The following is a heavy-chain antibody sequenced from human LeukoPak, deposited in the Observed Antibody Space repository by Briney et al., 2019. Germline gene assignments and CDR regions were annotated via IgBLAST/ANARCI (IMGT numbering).Heavy chain of an antibody. D-gene: IGHD1-26*01. CDR3: AREYGGSYFFDY. CDR2: IKQDASEK. Sequence: GGSLRLSCAAPGFTFSSYWMSWVRQAPGKGLEWVANIKQDASEKYYVDSVKGRFTISRDNAKNSLYLQMNYLRAEDTAVCYCAREYGGSYFFDYWGQGTLVTVSS. J-gene: IGHJ4*02. CDR1: GFTFSSYW. V-gene: IGHV3-7*01.